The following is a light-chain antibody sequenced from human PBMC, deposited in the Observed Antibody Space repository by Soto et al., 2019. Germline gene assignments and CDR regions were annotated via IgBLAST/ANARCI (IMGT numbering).Light chain of an antibody. Sequence: QSVLTQPASVSGSPGQSITITCTGTISDIGAYNFVSWYQHHPGKVPKLLIYEVFRRPSGVPDRFSASKSGNTASLTVSGLQPEDEADYYCLSYVGRETGVFGSGTKVTVL. CDR3: LSYVGRETGV. J-gene: IGLJ1*01. CDR1: ISDIGAYNF. CDR2: EVF. V-gene: IGLV2-8*01.